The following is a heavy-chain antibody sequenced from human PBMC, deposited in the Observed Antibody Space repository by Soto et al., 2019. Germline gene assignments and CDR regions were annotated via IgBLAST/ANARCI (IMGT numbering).Heavy chain of an antibody. V-gene: IGHV4-59*01. D-gene: IGHD6-19*01. J-gene: IGHJ4*02. CDR1: GGSIRSYY. CDR3: ARGHSTGWYFDY. CDR2: TYYSGSA. Sequence: SETLSLTCTVSGGSIRSYYWSWIRQPPEKGLEWIGYTYYSGSANYNPSLKSRVTISVDTSKNQFSLRLSSVTAADTAVYYCARGHSTGWYFDYWGQGTLVTVSS.